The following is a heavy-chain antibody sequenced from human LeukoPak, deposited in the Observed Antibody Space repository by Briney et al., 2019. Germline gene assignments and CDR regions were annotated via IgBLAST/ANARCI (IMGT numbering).Heavy chain of an antibody. D-gene: IGHD3-10*01. Sequence: GGSLRLSCAASGITLSDYYMSWIRQAPGKGLEWVSAISGSGGSTYYADSVKGRFTISRDNSKNTLYLQMNSLRAEDTAVYYCAKPIYYGSGSYYFDYWGQGTLVTVSS. J-gene: IGHJ4*02. CDR1: GITLSDYY. CDR3: AKPIYYGSGSYYFDY. CDR2: ISGSGGST. V-gene: IGHV3-23*01.